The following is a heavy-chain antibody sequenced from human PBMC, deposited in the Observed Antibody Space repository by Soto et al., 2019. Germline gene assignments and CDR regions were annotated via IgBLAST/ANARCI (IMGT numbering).Heavy chain of an antibody. V-gene: IGHV4-38-2*02. Sequence: PSETLSLTXTVAGHTINSDYYWGWLRQPPEKGVEWIGIIYPGGGTYYNPSLKSRVTISIDTSKNQFSLKLTSVTAADTAMYYCARKGYYPSGRINLFDSWGQGTLVTVSS. CDR1: GHTINSDYY. J-gene: IGHJ4*02. CDR2: IYPGGGT. CDR3: ARKGYYPSGRINLFDS. D-gene: IGHD3-10*01.